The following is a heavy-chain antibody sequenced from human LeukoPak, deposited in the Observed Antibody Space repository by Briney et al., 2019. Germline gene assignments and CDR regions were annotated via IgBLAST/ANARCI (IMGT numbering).Heavy chain of an antibody. V-gene: IGHV3-23*01. J-gene: IGHJ4*02. CDR1: GFTFSSHW. Sequence: PGGSLRLSCAASGFTFSSHWMSWVRQAPGKGLQWVSSITSNYNTYYADSVKGRFTISRDNSRNTLHLLINNLRGEDTAVYHCTKDHPGQGRRGDYWGQGTLVTVSS. D-gene: IGHD3-10*01. CDR3: TKDHPGQGRRGDY. CDR2: ITSNYNT.